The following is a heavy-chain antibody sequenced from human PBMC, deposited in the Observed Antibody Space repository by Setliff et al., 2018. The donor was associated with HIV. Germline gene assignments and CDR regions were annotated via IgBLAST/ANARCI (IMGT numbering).Heavy chain of an antibody. Sequence: GGSLRLSCTSPGFTFGDFAMSWVRQAPGKGLVWVGFIRSEAYGGTAEYSASVKDRFFVSRDDSKSIAYMYLNNLKPEDTAVYFCARVTLGSVLRGSFDHWGQGTLVTVSS. CDR2: IRSEAYGGTA. CDR3: ARVTLGSVLRGSFDH. V-gene: IGHV3-49*04. CDR1: GFTFGDFA. J-gene: IGHJ4*02. D-gene: IGHD7-27*01.